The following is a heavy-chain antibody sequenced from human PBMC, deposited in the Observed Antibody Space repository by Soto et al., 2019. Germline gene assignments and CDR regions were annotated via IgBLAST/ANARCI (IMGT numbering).Heavy chain of an antibody. Sequence: ASVKVSCKASGYTFTGYYMHWVRQAPGQGLEWMGWINPNSGGTNYAQKFQGWVTMTRDTSISTAYMELSRLRSDDTAVYYCARVRVQSYCSGGSCDSYYYYGMDVWGQGTTVTVSS. CDR2: INPNSGGT. J-gene: IGHJ6*02. CDR3: ARVRVQSYCSGGSCDSYYYYGMDV. D-gene: IGHD2-15*01. V-gene: IGHV1-2*04. CDR1: GYTFTGYY.